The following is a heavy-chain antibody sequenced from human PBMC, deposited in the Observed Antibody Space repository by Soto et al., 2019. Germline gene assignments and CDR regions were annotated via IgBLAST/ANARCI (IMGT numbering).Heavy chain of an antibody. CDR1: GASISGFY. V-gene: IGHV4-4*07. Sequence: SETLSLTWTVSGASISGFYWSWIRKSAGKGLEWIGRIYATGTTDYNPSLKSLVMLSVDTSKKHFSLKLSSVSAADTAVYYCVRDGTKTLRDWFDPWGQGISVTVSS. J-gene: IGHJ5*02. CDR3: VRDGTKTLRDWFDP. D-gene: IGHD1-1*01. CDR2: IYATGTT.